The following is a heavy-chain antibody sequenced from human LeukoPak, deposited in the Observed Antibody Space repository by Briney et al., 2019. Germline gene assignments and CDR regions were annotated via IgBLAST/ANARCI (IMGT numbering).Heavy chain of an antibody. Sequence: SETLSLTCTVSGDSISSGSFYWGWIRQPPGKGLEWIGSIYYSGSTYYNPSLKSRVTISVDTSKNQFSPKLSSVTAADTAVYYCAREKQQLDNWDAFDIWGQGTMVTVSS. CDR1: GDSISSGSFY. V-gene: IGHV4-39*07. D-gene: IGHD6-13*01. CDR2: IYYSGST. J-gene: IGHJ3*02. CDR3: AREKQQLDNWDAFDI.